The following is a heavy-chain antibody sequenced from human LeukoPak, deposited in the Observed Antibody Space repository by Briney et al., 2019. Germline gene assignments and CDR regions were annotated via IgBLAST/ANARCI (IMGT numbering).Heavy chain of an antibody. J-gene: IGHJ3*02. V-gene: IGHV3-48*01. CDR2: ISSSSSTI. CDR1: GFTFSSYS. D-gene: IGHD5-12*01. Sequence: GGSLRLSCAASGFTFSSYSMNWVRQAPGKGLEWVSYISSSSSTIYYADSVKGRFTISRDNAKNSLYLQMNSLRAEDTAVYYCARDSPFGGYGYAFDIWGQGTMVTVSS. CDR3: ARDSPFGGYGYAFDI.